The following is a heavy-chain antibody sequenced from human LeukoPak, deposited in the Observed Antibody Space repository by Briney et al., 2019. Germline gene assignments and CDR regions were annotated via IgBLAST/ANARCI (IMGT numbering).Heavy chain of an antibody. CDR3: ARGAVVVVAAGFDY. V-gene: IGHV4-34*01. J-gene: IGHJ4*02. CDR2: INHSGST. D-gene: IGHD2-15*01. Sequence: SETLSLTCAVYGGSFSGYYWSWIRQPPGKGLEWIGEINHSGSTNYNPSLKSRVTISVDTSKNQFSLKLSSVTAADTAVYYCARGAVVVVAAGFDYWGQGTLVTVSS. CDR1: GGSFSGYY.